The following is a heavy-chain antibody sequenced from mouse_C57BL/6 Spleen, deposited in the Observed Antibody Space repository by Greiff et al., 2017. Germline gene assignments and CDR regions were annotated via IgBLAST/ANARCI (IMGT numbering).Heavy chain of an antibody. D-gene: IGHD1-1*02. J-gene: IGHJ2*01. CDR2: IYPGDGDT. CDR1: GYAFSSSW. CDR3: AGGGDVGDFDY. Sequence: QVQLKESGPELVKPGASVKISCKASGYAFSSSWMNWVKQRPGKGLEWIGRIYPGDGDTNYNGKFKGKATLTADKSSSTAYMQLSSLTSEDSAVYFCAGGGDVGDFDYWGQGTTLTVSS. V-gene: IGHV1-82*01.